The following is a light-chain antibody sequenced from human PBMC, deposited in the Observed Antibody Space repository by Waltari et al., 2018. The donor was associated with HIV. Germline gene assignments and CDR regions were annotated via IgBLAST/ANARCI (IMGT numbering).Light chain of an antibody. CDR2: EDS. CDR1: KLGQKY. CDR3: QAWDRSTVI. V-gene: IGLV3-1*01. Sequence: YELTQPPSVSVSPGQTANITCSGDKLGQKYAHWYQQKSGQSPVLLIYEDSKRRSGIPERFSGSISGDTATLTISGTQAEDEADYHCQAWDRSTVIFAGGTNLTVL. J-gene: IGLJ2*01.